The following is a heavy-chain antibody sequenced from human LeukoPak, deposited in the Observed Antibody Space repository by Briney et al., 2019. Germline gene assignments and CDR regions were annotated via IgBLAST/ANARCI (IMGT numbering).Heavy chain of an antibody. Sequence: SVTVSCEASGGTFSSNAISWVRQAPGQGLEWMGGIIPLFGTTNYAQKFQGRVTISADESTSTAYMELNSLRSEDTAVYYCARVVVVVPIGGLGWFDPWGQGTLVTVSS. D-gene: IGHD2-2*01. CDR2: IIPLFGTT. J-gene: IGHJ5*02. CDR1: GGTFSSNA. V-gene: IGHV1-69*01. CDR3: ARVVVVVPIGGLGWFDP.